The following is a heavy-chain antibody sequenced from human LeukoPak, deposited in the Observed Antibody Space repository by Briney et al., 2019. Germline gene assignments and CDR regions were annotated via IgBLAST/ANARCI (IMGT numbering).Heavy chain of an antibody. D-gene: IGHD6-13*01. J-gene: IGHJ4*02. V-gene: IGHV3-64*04. CDR2: ISTNGGSA. CDR3: PRDGIAAVDFDY. CDR1: GFTFSSYA. Sequence: GGSLRLSCSASGFTFSSYAMHWVRQAPGKGLEYVSAISTNGGSAYYADSVKGRFTISRDNSKNTLYLQMNSLRAEDTAVYYCPRDGIAAVDFDYWGQGILVTVSS.